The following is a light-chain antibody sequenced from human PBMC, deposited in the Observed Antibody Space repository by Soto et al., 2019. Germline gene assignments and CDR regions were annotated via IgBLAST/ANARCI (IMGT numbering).Light chain of an antibody. CDR1: QSVLYSTNNKNY. J-gene: IGKJ4*01. CDR2: WAA. CDR3: QQYYITPLT. V-gene: IGKV4-1*01. Sequence: DIAMTQSPDSLAVSLGERATINCKSSQSVLYSTNNKNYLAWYQQKPGQPPKLLIYWAATRESVVPDRFSGSGSGTDFTITISSLQAEDVAVYYCQQYYITPLTFGGGTKVEIK.